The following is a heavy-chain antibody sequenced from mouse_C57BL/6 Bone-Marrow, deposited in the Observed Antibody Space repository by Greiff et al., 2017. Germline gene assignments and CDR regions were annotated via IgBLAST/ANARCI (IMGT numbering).Heavy chain of an antibody. Sequence: VQLQQSGAELVKPGASVKLSCKASGYTFTSYWMHWVKQRPGQGLEWIGMIHPNSGSTNYNEKFKSKATLTVDKSSSIAYMQLSSLTSEDSAVYYCARSSYYGSSYGFAYWGQGTLVTVSA. D-gene: IGHD1-1*01. J-gene: IGHJ3*01. CDR2: IHPNSGST. CDR3: ARSSYYGSSYGFAY. CDR1: GYTFTSYW. V-gene: IGHV1-64*01.